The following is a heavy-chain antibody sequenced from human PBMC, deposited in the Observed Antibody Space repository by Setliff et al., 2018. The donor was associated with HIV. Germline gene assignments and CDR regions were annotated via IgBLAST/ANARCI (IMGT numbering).Heavy chain of an antibody. V-gene: IGHV3-48*01. CDR3: ARDPRASYLSYYYYHYVDV. Sequence: GGSLRLSCAASGFTFSTYSMNWVRQAPGKGLEWVSYMSGTSGTMYYADPVKGRFTISRDNAKNSLFLQMNSLTAEDTAVYYCARDPRASYLSYYYYHYVDVWGKGTTVTV. CDR2: MSGTSGTM. J-gene: IGHJ6*03. D-gene: IGHD3-16*02. CDR1: GFTFSTYS.